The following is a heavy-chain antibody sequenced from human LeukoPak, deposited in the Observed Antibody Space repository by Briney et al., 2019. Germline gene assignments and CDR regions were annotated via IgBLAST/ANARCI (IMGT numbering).Heavy chain of an antibody. J-gene: IGHJ4*02. Sequence: SETLSLTCTVSGYSISSGYYWGWIRQPPGKGLEWIGNIYHSGSTYYNPSLKSRVTISVDTSKNQFSLKLSSVTAADTAVYYCARAIEWELPPAFDYWGQGTLVTVSS. CDR1: GYSISSGYY. V-gene: IGHV4-38-2*02. CDR2: IYHSGST. D-gene: IGHD1-26*01. CDR3: ARAIEWELPPAFDY.